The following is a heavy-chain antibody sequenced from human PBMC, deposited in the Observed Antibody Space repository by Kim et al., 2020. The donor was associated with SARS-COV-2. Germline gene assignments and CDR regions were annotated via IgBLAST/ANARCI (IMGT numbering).Heavy chain of an antibody. CDR2: IYYSGST. CDR1: GGSISSSSYY. Sequence: SETLSLTCTVSGGSISSSSYYWGWIRQPPGKGLERIGSIYYSGSTYYNPSLKSRVTISVDTSKNQFSLKLSSVTAADTAVYYCASYGHYYYYYGMDVWGQGTTVTVSS. J-gene: IGHJ6*02. D-gene: IGHD3-10*01. CDR3: ASYGHYYYYYGMDV. V-gene: IGHV4-39*01.